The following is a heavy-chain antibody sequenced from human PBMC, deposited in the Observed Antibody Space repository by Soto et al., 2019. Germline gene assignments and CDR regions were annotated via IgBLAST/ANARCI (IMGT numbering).Heavy chain of an antibody. CDR3: AKDRQWLVEY. V-gene: IGHV3-23*01. CDR1: GFTFSNSA. Sequence: GGSLRLSCAASGFTFSNSAMGWVRQAPGKGLEWVSGISGSGGGTYYADSVKGRFTISRDNSKNTVYLQMNSLRAEDTAVYYCAKDRQWLVEYWGQGTLVTVSS. J-gene: IGHJ4*02. CDR2: ISGSGGGT. D-gene: IGHD6-19*01.